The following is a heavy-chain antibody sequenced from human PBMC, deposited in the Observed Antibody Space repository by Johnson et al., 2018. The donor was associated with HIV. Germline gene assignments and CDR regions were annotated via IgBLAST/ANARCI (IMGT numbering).Heavy chain of an antibody. Sequence: VQLVESGGGVVRPGGSLRLSCAASGFTFDDYGMSWVRQAPGKGLQWVSGINWNGGSTGYADSVKGRFTISRDDAKNSLYLQMNSLRAEETALYYCARGVYYYDSSGYQSAFDIWGQGTMVTVSS. CDR3: ARGVYYYDSSGYQSAFDI. J-gene: IGHJ3*02. CDR1: GFTFDDYG. V-gene: IGHV3-20*04. CDR2: INWNGGST. D-gene: IGHD3-22*01.